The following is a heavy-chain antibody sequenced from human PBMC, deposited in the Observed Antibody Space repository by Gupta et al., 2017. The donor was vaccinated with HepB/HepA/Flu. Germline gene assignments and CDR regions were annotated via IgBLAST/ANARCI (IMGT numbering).Heavy chain of an antibody. Sequence: QVQLVQSGAEVKKPGASVKVSCKVSGYTLTELSMHWVRQAPGKGLEWMGGFDPEDGETIYAQKFQGRVTMTEDTSTDTAYMELSSLRSEDTAVYYCATATGASSTLIWGSYRPGLDYWGQGTLVTVSS. D-gene: IGHD3-16*02. CDR3: ATATGASSTLIWGSYRPGLDY. J-gene: IGHJ4*02. CDR2: FDPEDGET. CDR1: GYTLTELS. V-gene: IGHV1-24*01.